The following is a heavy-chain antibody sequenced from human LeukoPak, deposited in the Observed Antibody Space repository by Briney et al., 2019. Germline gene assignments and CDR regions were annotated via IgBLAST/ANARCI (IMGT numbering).Heavy chain of an antibody. CDR3: ARGYGSGYPGLYFDH. V-gene: IGHV3-72*01. CDR2: TRNKANSYTT. J-gene: IGHJ4*02. CDR1: GFTFSGHF. D-gene: IGHD3-10*01. Sequence: GGSLRLSCAASGFTFSGHFMDWVRQAPGKGLEWVGRTRNKANSYTTEYAASVKGRFTVSRDDSKSSLYLQMNSLKTEDTAVYYCARGYGSGYPGLYFDHWGQGTLVTVSS.